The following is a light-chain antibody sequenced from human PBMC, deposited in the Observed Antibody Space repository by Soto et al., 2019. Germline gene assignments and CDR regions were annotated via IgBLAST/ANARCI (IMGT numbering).Light chain of an antibody. J-gene: IGKJ3*01. CDR3: QHYSDYPLT. CDR1: QSVGNW. Sequence: DIQMTQSPSTLSASVGDRVTITCRASQSVGNWLAWFQQKPGKAPSLLVYLASNLQTGVPSRFSGVGPGTEFTLTISSLEPEDFATYYCQHYSDYPLTFGPGTKVDLK. V-gene: IGKV1-5*03. CDR2: LAS.